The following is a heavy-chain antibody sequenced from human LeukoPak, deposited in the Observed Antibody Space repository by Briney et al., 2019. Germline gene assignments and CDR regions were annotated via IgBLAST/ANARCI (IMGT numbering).Heavy chain of an antibody. Sequence: SGGSLRLSCAASGFTFSSYGMHWVRQAPGKGLEWVAFIRYDGSNKYYADSVKGRFTISRDNSKNTLYLQMNSLRAEDTAVYYCARSSTSSLDAFDIWGQGDNGHRLF. CDR3: ARSSTSSLDAFDI. CDR2: IRYDGSNK. J-gene: IGHJ3*02. D-gene: IGHD2-2*01. V-gene: IGHV3-30*02. CDR1: GFTFSSYG.